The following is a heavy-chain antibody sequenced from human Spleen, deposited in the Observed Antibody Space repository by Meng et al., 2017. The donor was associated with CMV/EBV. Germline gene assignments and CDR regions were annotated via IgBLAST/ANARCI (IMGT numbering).Heavy chain of an antibody. V-gene: IGHV4-39*07. D-gene: IGHD3-22*01. Sequence: SETLSLTCIVSGDSISSSRYYWGWIRQPPGKGLEWIGSIYYAGSTYYNSSLTSRVTISLDASKNEFSLKLTSVTAADTAVYYCARIVTGYYDSSGYYSRYYYYGMDVWGQGTTVTVSS. CDR1: GDSISSSRYY. J-gene: IGHJ6*02. CDR3: ARIVTGYYDSSGYYSRYYYYGMDV. CDR2: IYYAGST.